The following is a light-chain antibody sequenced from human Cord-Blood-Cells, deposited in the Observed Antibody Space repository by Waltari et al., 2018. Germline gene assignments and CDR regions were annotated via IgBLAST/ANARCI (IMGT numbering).Light chain of an antibody. CDR3: SSYAGSNNYV. CDR1: SSDVGGYNY. CDR2: EVS. J-gene: IGLJ1*01. V-gene: IGLV2-8*01. Sequence: QSALTQPPSASGSPGQSVTISCTGTSSDVGGYNYVSWYQQHPGKAPKLMIYEVSKRPSGVPDRFSGSKACNTASLTASGLQAEDEADYYCSSYAGSNNYVFGTGTKVTVL.